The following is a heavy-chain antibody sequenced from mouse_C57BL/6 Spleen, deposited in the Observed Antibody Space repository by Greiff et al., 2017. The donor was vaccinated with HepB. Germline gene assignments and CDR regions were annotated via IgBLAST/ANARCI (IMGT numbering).Heavy chain of an antibody. Sequence: EVKLMESGGGLVKPGGSLKLSCAASGFTFSSYAMSWVRQTPEKRLEWVATISDGGSYTYYPDNVKGRFTISRDNAKNNLYLQMSHLKSEDTAMYYCARGDDYEGAWFAYWGQGTLVTVSA. CDR3: ARGDDYEGAWFAY. CDR1: GFTFSSYA. V-gene: IGHV5-4*03. D-gene: IGHD2-4*01. CDR2: ISDGGSYT. J-gene: IGHJ3*01.